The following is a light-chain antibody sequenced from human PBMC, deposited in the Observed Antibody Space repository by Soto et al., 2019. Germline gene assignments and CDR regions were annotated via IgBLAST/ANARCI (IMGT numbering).Light chain of an antibody. V-gene: IGKV3-20*01. CDR3: QQYGSSWT. J-gene: IGKJ1*01. Sequence: EIVLMQSPGTLSLSPGERATLSCRASQSVSSSYLAWYQQKPGQTPRLLIFGSSRRATGIPDRFSGSGSGTDFTLTISRLEPEDFAVYYCQQYGSSWTFGQGTKVEIK. CDR2: GSS. CDR1: QSVSSSY.